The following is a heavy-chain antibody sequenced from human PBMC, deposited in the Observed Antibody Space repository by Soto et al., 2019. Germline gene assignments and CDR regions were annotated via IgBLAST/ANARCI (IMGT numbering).Heavy chain of an antibody. D-gene: IGHD6-13*01. CDR1: GVTFSSYA. CDR3: ARDVRQQLVLYKWFAP. J-gene: IGHJ5*01. Sequence: ASVRVSCKASGVTFSSYAISWVRQAPLQVLEWMGGIIPIFGTANYAQKFQGRVTITADKSMRTAYMELSSLRSEDTAVYYCARDVRQQLVLYKWFAPWGKEHWSPSPQ. CDR2: IIPIFGTA. V-gene: IGHV1-69*06.